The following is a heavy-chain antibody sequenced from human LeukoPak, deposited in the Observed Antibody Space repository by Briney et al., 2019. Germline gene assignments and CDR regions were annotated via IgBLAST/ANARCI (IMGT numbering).Heavy chain of an antibody. CDR2: INHSGST. CDR1: GGSLSGYY. V-gene: IGHV4-34*01. J-gene: IGHJ4*02. D-gene: IGHD3-22*01. Sequence: SETLSLTCAVYGGSLSGYYWSWIRQPPGKGLEWIGEINHSGSTNYTPSLKSRVTISVDTSKNQFSLKLSSVTAADTAVYYCAIEYYYDSSGYIDYWGQGTLVTVSS. CDR3: AIEYYYDSSGYIDY.